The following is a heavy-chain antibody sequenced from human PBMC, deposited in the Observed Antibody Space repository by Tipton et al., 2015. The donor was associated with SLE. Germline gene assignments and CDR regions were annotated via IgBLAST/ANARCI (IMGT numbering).Heavy chain of an antibody. V-gene: IGHV4-61*09. CDR2: IYTSGST. Sequence: TLSLTCTVSGGSISSGSYYWSWIRQPAGKGLEWIGYIYTSGSTNCNPSLKSRVTISVDTSKNQFSLKLSSVTAADTAVYYCARVDDGDGYNYYFDYWGQGTLVTVSS. CDR3: ARVDDGDGYNYYFDY. D-gene: IGHD5-24*01. CDR1: GGSISSGSYY. J-gene: IGHJ4*02.